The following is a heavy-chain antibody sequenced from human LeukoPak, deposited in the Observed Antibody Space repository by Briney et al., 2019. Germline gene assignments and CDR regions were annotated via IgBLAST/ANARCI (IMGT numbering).Heavy chain of an antibody. Sequence: SVKVSCKASGGTFSSYAISWVRQAPGQGLEWMGGIIPIFGTANYAQRFQGRVTITADESTSTTYMELSSLRSEDAAVYYCARGWDSSGQIPFFYWGQGTLVTVSS. CDR1: GGTFSSYA. D-gene: IGHD3-22*01. CDR3: ARGWDSSGQIPFFY. V-gene: IGHV1-69*13. J-gene: IGHJ4*02. CDR2: IIPIFGTA.